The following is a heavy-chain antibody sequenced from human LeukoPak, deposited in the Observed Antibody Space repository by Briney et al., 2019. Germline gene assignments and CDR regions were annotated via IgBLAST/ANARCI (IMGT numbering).Heavy chain of an antibody. CDR3: ARDPGLVATIGGDY. J-gene: IGHJ4*02. CDR1: GYTFTSYD. D-gene: IGHD5-12*01. V-gene: IGHV1-18*01. Sequence: ASVKVSCKASGYTFTSYDISWVRQAPGQGLEWMGWISAYNGNTNYAQKLQGRVTMTTDTSTSTAYMELRSLRSDDRAVYYCARDPGLVATIGGDYWGQGTLVTASS. CDR2: ISAYNGNT.